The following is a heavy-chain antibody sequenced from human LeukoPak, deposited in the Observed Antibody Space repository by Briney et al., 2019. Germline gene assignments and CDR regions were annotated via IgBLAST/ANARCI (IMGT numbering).Heavy chain of an antibody. Sequence: ASVKVSCKASGYTFTSYGISWVRQAPGQGLEWMGWISAYNGNTNYAQKLQGRVTMTTDTSTSTAYMELRSLRSDDTAVYYCARGRRIAAAGFFNWFDPWGQGTLDTVSS. CDR3: ARGRRIAAAGFFNWFDP. CDR2: ISAYNGNT. J-gene: IGHJ5*02. CDR1: GYTFTSYG. D-gene: IGHD6-13*01. V-gene: IGHV1-18*01.